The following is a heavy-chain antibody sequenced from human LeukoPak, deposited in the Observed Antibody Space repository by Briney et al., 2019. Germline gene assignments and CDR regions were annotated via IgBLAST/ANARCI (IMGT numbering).Heavy chain of an antibody. Sequence: ASVKVSCKASGYTFTSYGISWVRQAPGQGLEWMGWISAYNGNTNYAQKLQGRVTMTTDTSTSTAYMELSRLRSEDTAVYYCARDKGIAAAGASLGYWGQGTLVTVSS. CDR1: GYTFTSYG. J-gene: IGHJ4*02. D-gene: IGHD6-13*01. CDR3: ARDKGIAAAGASLGY. V-gene: IGHV1-18*01. CDR2: ISAYNGNT.